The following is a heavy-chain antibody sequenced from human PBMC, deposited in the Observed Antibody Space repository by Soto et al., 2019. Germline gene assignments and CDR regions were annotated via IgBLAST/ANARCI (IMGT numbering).Heavy chain of an antibody. V-gene: IGHV3-74*01. D-gene: IGHD1-7*01. Sequence: EVQLVDSGGGLVQPGGSLRLSCAASEFTFRSYWMHWVRQSPGKGLVWVSRISGDGSSTTYADSVRGRFTISRDNAKNTVYLQMDSLRAEDTAVYYCATRLPGTYGAFDLWGQGTMVTVSS. CDR3: ATRLPGTYGAFDL. J-gene: IGHJ3*01. CDR2: ISGDGSST. CDR1: EFTFRSYW.